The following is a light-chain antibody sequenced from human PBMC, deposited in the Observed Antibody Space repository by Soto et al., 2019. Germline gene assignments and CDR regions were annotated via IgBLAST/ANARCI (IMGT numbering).Light chain of an antibody. CDR2: EYT. J-gene: IGLJ1*01. CDR3: CSYAGSGTFV. CDR1: SSDVGSYDL. Sequence: QSVLTQPASVSGSPGQSITISCTGTSSDVGSYDLVSWYQQPPGKAPKLMIDEYTKRPSGISTRLSGSKSGNAASLTISGLQAEDEADYYCCSYAGSGTFVFGTGTKLTVL. V-gene: IGLV2-23*01.